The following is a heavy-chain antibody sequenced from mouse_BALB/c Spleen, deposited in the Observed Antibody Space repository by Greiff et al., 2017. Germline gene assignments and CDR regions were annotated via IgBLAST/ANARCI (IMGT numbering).Heavy chain of an antibody. J-gene: IGHJ3*01. CDR2: ISSGGSYT. CDR3: ARGGKRFAY. CDR1: GFTFSSYA. V-gene: IGHV5-9-4*01. Sequence: EVKLVESGGGLVKPGGSLKLSCAASGFTFSSYAMSWVRQSPEKRLEWVAEISSGGSYTYYPDTVTGRFTISRDNAKNTLYLEMSSLRSEDTALYYCARGGKRFAYWGQGTLVTVSA. D-gene: IGHD1-1*02.